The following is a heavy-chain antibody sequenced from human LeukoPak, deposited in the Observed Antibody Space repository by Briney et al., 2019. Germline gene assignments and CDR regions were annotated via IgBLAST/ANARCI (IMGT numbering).Heavy chain of an antibody. V-gene: IGHV4-59*08. J-gene: IGHJ4*02. D-gene: IGHD2/OR15-2a*01. CDR1: GGSISSYY. CDR3: AGHHPRNTVDF. CDR2: ISDIGSI. Sequence: SETLSLTCTVSGGSISSYYWSWIRQPPGKGLEWIAYISDIGSINYNPSFKSRVTISLDTSKNQFSLKLSSVTAADTAVYYCAGHHPRNTVDFWGQGTLVTVSS.